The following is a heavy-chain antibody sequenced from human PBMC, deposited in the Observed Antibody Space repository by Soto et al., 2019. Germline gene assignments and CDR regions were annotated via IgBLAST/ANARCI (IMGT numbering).Heavy chain of an antibody. CDR2: TYYRSKWYN. J-gene: IGHJ5*02. D-gene: IGHD1-26*01. CDR1: GDSVSSDSAA. Sequence: QVQLQQSGPGLVKPSQTLSLTCAISGDSVSSDSAAWNWIRQSPSRVLEWLGRTYYRSKWYNDYALSLNSRRNINPDISTSQFSLKLTAVTPEDTAVRCCARSPPFIGANWCDPWGQGTLVTVSS. CDR3: ARSPPFIGANWCDP. V-gene: IGHV6-1*01.